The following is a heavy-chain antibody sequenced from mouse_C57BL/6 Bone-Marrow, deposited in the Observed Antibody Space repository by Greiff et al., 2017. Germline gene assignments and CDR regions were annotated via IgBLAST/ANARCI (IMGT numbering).Heavy chain of an antibody. Sequence: DVMLVESGGGLVQPKGSLKLSCAASGFSFNTYAMNWVRQAPGKGLEWVARIRSKSNNYATYYADSVKDRFTISRDDSESMLYLQMNNLKTEDTAMYYCVRHWLGAMDYWGQGTSVTVSS. CDR3: VRHWLGAMDY. CDR1: GFSFNTYA. CDR2: IRSKSNNYAT. J-gene: IGHJ4*01. V-gene: IGHV10-1*01.